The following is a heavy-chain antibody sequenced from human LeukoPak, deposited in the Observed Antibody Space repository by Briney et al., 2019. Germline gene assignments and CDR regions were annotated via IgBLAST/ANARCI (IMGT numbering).Heavy chain of an antibody. D-gene: IGHD3-22*01. V-gene: IGHV4-59*08. CDR3: ARRVPYDSSGFDY. CDR2: IYYSGST. CDR1: GGSISSYY. J-gene: IGHJ4*02. Sequence: PSETLSLTCTVSGGSISSYYWSWIRQPPGKGLEWIGYIYYSGSTNYNPSLKSRVTISVDTSKNQSSLKLSSVTAADTAVYYCARRVPYDSSGFDYWGQGTLVTVSS.